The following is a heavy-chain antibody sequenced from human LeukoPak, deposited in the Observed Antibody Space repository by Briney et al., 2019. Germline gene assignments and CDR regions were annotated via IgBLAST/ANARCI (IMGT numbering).Heavy chain of an antibody. CDR3: ARYSSSSGGASYYLDY. V-gene: IGHV3-74*01. CDR2: ISGDGSVA. J-gene: IGHJ4*01. D-gene: IGHD6-6*01. Sequence: TGRSLRLSCTASGFTLRNYWMHWVRQVPGKRLVWVSRISGDGSVANYADSVQGRLTISRDNAKNMLYLQINSLRSEDTAVYFCARYSSSSGGASYYLDYWGHGTLLTVSS. CDR1: GFTLRNYW.